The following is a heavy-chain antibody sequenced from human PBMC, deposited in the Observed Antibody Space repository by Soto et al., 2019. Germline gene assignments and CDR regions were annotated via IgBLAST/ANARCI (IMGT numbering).Heavy chain of an antibody. CDR2: ISGSGSRT. CDR3: AKDVSQYSSSWAWYFDY. Sequence: PGGSLRLSCAASGFPFTKYAMSWVRQAPGKGLEWVSAISGSGSRTYYADSVKGRFTISRDNSKNTLYLQMNSLRAEDTAVYYCAKDVSQYSSSWAWYFDYWGQGTLVTVSS. CDR1: GFPFTKYA. D-gene: IGHD6-13*01. V-gene: IGHV3-23*01. J-gene: IGHJ4*02.